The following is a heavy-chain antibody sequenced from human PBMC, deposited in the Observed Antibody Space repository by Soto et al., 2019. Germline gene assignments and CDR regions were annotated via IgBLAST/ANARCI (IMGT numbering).Heavy chain of an antibody. J-gene: IGHJ4*02. V-gene: IGHV4-59*08. Sequence: TSETLSLTCTVSGGSMSSYYWSWIRQPPGKGLEWIGYIYYSGSTNYNPSLKSRVTISVDTSKNQFSLKLNSVTAADTAVYYCARRWGGALDYWGQGTLVTVSS. CDR3: ARRWGGALDY. D-gene: IGHD3-16*01. CDR2: IYYSGST. CDR1: GGSMSSYY.